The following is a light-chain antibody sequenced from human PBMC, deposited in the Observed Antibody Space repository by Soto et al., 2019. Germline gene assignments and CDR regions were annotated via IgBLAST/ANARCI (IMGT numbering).Light chain of an antibody. CDR2: EVS. V-gene: IGLV2-8*01. CDR3: SSYAGSNNWV. CDR1: SRVVGTYKY. J-gene: IGLJ3*02. Sequence: QSALTQPPSASGSPGQSVTISCTGSSRVVGTYKYVSWYQQHPGKAPKLMIYEVSARPSGVPDRFSGSKSGNTASLTVSGLQAEDEADYYCSSYAGSNNWVFGGGTKVTVL.